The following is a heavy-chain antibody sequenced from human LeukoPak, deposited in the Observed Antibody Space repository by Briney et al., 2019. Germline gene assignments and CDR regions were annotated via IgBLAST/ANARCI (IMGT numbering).Heavy chain of an antibody. CDR2: VSYDGSNI. CDR1: GFTFSSHW. CDR3: AKSLDAQAVADPFDY. D-gene: IGHD6-19*01. Sequence: GGSLRLSCAASGFTFSSHWMHWVRQAPGKGLEWVAVVSYDGSNIYHAASVQGRFTISRDNSKNTLYLQMNSLRAEDTAVYYCAKSLDAQAVADPFDYWGQGTLVTVSS. J-gene: IGHJ4*02. V-gene: IGHV3-30*18.